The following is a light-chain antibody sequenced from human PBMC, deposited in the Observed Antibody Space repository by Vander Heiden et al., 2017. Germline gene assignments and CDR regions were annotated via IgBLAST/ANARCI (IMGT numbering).Light chain of an antibody. CDR2: TND. Sequence: QSVMTQPPSASGTPGQRVTISCSGSSSNIGSNTVNGYQQVPGLAPKLLIYTNDQRPSGVPDRFSGSKSGTSASLAISGLQSEDEADYYCAAWDDSLNGRVFGGGTKLTVL. J-gene: IGLJ3*02. V-gene: IGLV1-44*01. CDR1: SSNIGSNT. CDR3: AAWDDSLNGRV.